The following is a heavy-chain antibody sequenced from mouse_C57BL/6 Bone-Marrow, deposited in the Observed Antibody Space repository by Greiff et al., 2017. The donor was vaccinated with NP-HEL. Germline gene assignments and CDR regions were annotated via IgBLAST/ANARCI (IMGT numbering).Heavy chain of an antibody. V-gene: IGHV7-1*01. CDR3: ARDAPLTGTVWYFDV. D-gene: IGHD4-1*01. Sequence: EVKLVESGGGLVQSGRSLRLSCATSGFTFSDFYMEWVRQAPGKGLEWIAASRNNANDYTTEYSASVKGRFIVSRDTSQSILYLQMNALRAEDTAIYYCARDAPLTGTVWYFDVWGTGTTVTVSS. CDR1: GFTFSDFY. CDR2: SRNNANDYTT. J-gene: IGHJ1*03.